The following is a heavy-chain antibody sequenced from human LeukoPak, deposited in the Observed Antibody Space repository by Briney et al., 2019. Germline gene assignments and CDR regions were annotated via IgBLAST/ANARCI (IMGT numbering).Heavy chain of an antibody. CDR1: GGSLSSSSYY. CDR2: IYYSGST. Sequence: PSETLSLTCTVSGGSLSSSSYYWGWIRQPPGKGLEWIGNIYYSGSTYYNPSLKSRVTISVDTSKNQFSLKLSSVTAADTAVYYCARDRGYSYPYYMDVWGKGTTVTISS. CDR3: ARDRGYSYPYYMDV. J-gene: IGHJ6*03. V-gene: IGHV4-39*07. D-gene: IGHD5-18*01.